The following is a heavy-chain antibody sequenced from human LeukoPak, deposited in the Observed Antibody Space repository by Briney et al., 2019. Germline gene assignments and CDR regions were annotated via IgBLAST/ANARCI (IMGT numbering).Heavy chain of an antibody. CDR1: GGSISSYF. D-gene: IGHD1-26*01. J-gene: IGHJ4*02. Sequence: PSETLSLTCTISGGSISSYFWSWVRQPPGKGLEWIGYIYYTGSTNYNPSLKSRVIISLDTSKNQFSLKLSSVTAADTAVYYCARTLSRWDPFDYWGQGTLVTVSS. CDR3: ARTLSRWDPFDY. V-gene: IGHV4-59*01. CDR2: IYYTGST.